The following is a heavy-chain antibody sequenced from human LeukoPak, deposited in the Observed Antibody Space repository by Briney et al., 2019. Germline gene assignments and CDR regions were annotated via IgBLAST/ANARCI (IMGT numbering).Heavy chain of an antibody. V-gene: IGHV3-23*01. CDR2: ISGSGGTT. CDR1: GFTFNNYA. CDR3: ARGRGAGGTPHFDY. Sequence: GGSLRLSCAASGFTFNNYAMSWVRQAPGKGLEWVSAISGSGGTTYYADSVKGRFTISRDNSKNTVYLQMNSLRADDTAVYYCARGRGAGGTPHFDYWGQGTLVTVSS. D-gene: IGHD6-13*01. J-gene: IGHJ4*02.